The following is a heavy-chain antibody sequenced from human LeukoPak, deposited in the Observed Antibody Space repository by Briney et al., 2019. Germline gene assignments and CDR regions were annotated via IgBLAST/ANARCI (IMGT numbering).Heavy chain of an antibody. CDR1: GFTFSSYG. CDR2: IWSDGSYE. D-gene: IGHD2/OR15-2a*01. V-gene: IGHV3-33*01. CDR3: XXXAYLDARVXTTYAFED. Sequence: TGGSLRLSCLASGFTFSSYGMQWVRQAPGKGLEWVAVIWSDGSYENYADSVKGRFTISRDNSKNTLSLEMDSMRGEDTAVYYCXXXAYLDARVXTTYAFEDWGQGTLVTVSS. J-gene: IGHJ4*02.